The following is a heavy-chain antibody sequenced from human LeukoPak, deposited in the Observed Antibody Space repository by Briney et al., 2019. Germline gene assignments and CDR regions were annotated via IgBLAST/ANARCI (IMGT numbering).Heavy chain of an antibody. Sequence: SGPTLVNPTQTLTLTCAFSGFSLSTSGVGVGWIRQPPGKALEWLELFYWDDDKRYSPSLKSRLTITKDTSKNQVVLTMTDMDPVDTATYYCARIIAPQYYFDYWGQGTLVTVSS. CDR1: GFSLSTSGVG. CDR2: FYWDDDK. V-gene: IGHV2-5*02. D-gene: IGHD2/OR15-2a*01. CDR3: ARIIAPQYYFDY. J-gene: IGHJ4*02.